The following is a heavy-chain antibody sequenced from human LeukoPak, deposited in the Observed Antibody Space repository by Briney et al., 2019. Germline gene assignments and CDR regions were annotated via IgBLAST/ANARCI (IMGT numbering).Heavy chain of an antibody. Sequence: ASVKVSCMASGYTFTGYYLHWVRQAPGQGLEWMGWINPNSGDTNYAQNFQGRVTMTRDTSINTAYMELSRLRSDDTAVYYCARLSRSGYSCDYWGQGTLVTVSS. D-gene: IGHD3-3*01. CDR1: GYTFTGYY. V-gene: IGHV1-2*02. CDR3: ARLSRSGYSCDY. CDR2: INPNSGDT. J-gene: IGHJ4*02.